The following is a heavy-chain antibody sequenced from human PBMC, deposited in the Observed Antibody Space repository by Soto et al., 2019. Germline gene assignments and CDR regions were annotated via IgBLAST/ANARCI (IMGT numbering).Heavy chain of an antibody. CDR1: GFTFSSYS. CDR3: ARDRYIIAAAGYYYYYGMDV. Sequence: EVQLVESGGGLVQPGGSLRLSCAASGFTFSSYSMNWVRQAPGKGLEWVSYISSSSSTIYYADSVKGRFTISRDNAKSSLYLQMNSLRDEDAAVYYCARDRYIIAAAGYYYYYGMDVWGQGTTVTVSS. D-gene: IGHD6-13*01. J-gene: IGHJ6*02. CDR2: ISSSSSTI. V-gene: IGHV3-48*02.